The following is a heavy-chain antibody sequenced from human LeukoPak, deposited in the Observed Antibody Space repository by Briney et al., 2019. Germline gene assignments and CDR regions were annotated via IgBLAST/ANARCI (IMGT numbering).Heavy chain of an antibody. Sequence: VASVKVSCKASGYIFTSYDINWVRQATGQGLEWMGWMNPNSGNTGYAQKFQGRVTMTRNTSISTAYMELSSLRSEDTAVYYCARYSVLRYFDDDAFDIWGQGTMVTVSS. CDR2: MNPNSGNT. D-gene: IGHD3-9*01. CDR3: ARYSVLRYFDDDAFDI. CDR1: GYIFTSYD. J-gene: IGHJ3*02. V-gene: IGHV1-8*01.